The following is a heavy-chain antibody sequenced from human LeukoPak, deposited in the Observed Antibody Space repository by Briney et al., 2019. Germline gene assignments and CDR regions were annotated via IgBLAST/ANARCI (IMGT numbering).Heavy chain of an antibody. Sequence: GGSLRLPCEVSGFTFSSYHMNWVRQAPGKGLEWVSYISSSGSTIYYADSVKGRFTISRDNAKNSLYLQMNSLRAEDTAVYYCAELGITMIGGVWGKGTTVTISS. J-gene: IGHJ6*04. CDR1: GFTFSSYH. CDR2: ISSSGSTI. V-gene: IGHV3-48*03. CDR3: AELGITMIGGV. D-gene: IGHD3-10*02.